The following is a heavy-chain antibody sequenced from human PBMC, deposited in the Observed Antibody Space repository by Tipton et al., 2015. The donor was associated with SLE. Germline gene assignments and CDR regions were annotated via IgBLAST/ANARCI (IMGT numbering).Heavy chain of an antibody. CDR2: IYSGGFT. Sequence: SLRLSCAASGFTVSDHAMTWVRQAPGKGLEWVCVIYSGGFTLYGDAVKGRFAISRDVSQNTLYLQMNSLRGDDTAVYYCARDLDPASASAPWGRAPLVTVSS. V-gene: IGHV3-23*03. D-gene: IGHD3-3*01. CDR3: ARDLDPASASAP. CDR1: GFTVSDHA. J-gene: IGHJ5*02.